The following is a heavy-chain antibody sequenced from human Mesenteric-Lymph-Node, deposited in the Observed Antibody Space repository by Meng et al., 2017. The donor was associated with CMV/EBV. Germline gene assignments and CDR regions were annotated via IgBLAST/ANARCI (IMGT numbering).Heavy chain of an antibody. Sequence: GESLKISCAASGFTFSSYSMNWVRQAPGKGLEWVAFIRYDGSNKYYADSVKGRFTISRDNSKNTLYLQMNSLRAEDTAVYYCTRVGGPFVGPTGSNDCWGQGTLVTVSS. V-gene: IGHV3-30*02. CDR3: TRVGGPFVGPTGSNDC. CDR1: GFTFSSYS. CDR2: IRYDGSNK. D-gene: IGHD1-1*01. J-gene: IGHJ4*02.